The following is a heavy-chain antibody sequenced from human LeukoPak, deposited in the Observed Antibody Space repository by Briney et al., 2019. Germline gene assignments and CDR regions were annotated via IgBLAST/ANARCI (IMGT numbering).Heavy chain of an antibody. CDR1: GGSISSSSYY. CDR2: IYTSGST. D-gene: IGHD3-10*01. Sequence: SETLSLTCTVSGGSISSSSYYWGWIRQPPGKGLEWIGSIYTSGSTNYNPSLKSRVTMSVDTSQNQFSLKLSSVTAADTAVYYCASSIWFGELLGGRGAFDIWGQGTMVTVSS. V-gene: IGHV4-39*07. CDR3: ASSIWFGELLGGRGAFDI. J-gene: IGHJ3*02.